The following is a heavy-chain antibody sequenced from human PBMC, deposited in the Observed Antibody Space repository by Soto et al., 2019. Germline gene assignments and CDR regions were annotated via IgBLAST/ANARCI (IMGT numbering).Heavy chain of an antibody. CDR3: AKAKNDYNWDNRPPFDY. V-gene: IGHV3-23*01. CDR1: GFSFSNYG. Sequence: EVQLLESGGGLVQPGGSLRLSCATSGFSFSNYGMTWIRQAPGKGLEWVSLISANDVGTYYAESVKTRFTISTDQSRNTVYLQMDSLRADDTAIYYCAKAKNDYNWDNRPPFDYWGQGTLVTVSS. CDR2: ISANDVGT. D-gene: IGHD1-20*01. J-gene: IGHJ4*02.